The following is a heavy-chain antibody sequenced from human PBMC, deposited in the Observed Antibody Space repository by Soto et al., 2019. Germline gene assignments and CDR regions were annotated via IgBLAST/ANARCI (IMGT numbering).Heavy chain of an antibody. CDR1: GGTFSSYT. CDR3: AREARGICSGGSCYSDY. CDR2: IIPSLGIA. D-gene: IGHD2-15*01. V-gene: IGHV1-69*08. J-gene: IGHJ4*02. Sequence: QVQLVQSGVEVKKPGSSVKVSCKASGGTFSSYTISWVRQAPGHGLEWMGRIIPSLGIANYAQKFQGRVTITADKSTSTAYMELSSLRSEDTAVFYCAREARGICSGGSCYSDYWGQGTLVTVSS.